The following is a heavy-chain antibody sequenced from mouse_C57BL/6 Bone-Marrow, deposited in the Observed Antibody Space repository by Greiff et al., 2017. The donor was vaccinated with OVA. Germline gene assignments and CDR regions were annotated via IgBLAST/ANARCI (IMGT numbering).Heavy chain of an antibody. J-gene: IGHJ2*01. V-gene: IGHV1-64*01. CDR3: ARGYSNYVFYFDY. D-gene: IGHD2-5*01. CDR2: IHPNSGST. CDR1: GYTFTSYW. Sequence: QVQLKQPGAELVKPGASVKLSCKASGYTFTSYWMHWVKQRPGQGLEWIGMIHPNSGSTNYNEKFKSKATLTVDKSSSTAYMQLSSLTSEDSAVYYCARGYSNYVFYFDYWGQGTTLTVSS.